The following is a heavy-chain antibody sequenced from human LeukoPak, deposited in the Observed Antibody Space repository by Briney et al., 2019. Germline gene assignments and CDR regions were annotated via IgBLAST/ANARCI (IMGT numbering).Heavy chain of an antibody. Sequence: ASVKVSCKASGYTFTSYGISWVRQAPGQGLEWMGWISAYNGNTNYAQKLQGRVTMTTDTSTSTAYMELRSLRSDDTAVYYCARGEAMAEWRSDPPLPTDYWGQGTLVTVSS. CDR3: ARGEAMAEWRSDPPLPTDY. D-gene: IGHD5-18*01. CDR1: GYTFTSYG. V-gene: IGHV1-18*01. CDR2: ISAYNGNT. J-gene: IGHJ4*02.